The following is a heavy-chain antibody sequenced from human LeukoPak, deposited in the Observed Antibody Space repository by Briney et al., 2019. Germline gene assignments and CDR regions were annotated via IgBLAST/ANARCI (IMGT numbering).Heavy chain of an antibody. Sequence: GGSLRLSCAASGFTFSSYSMNWVRQAPGKGLEWVSSISSSSSYIYYADSVKGRFTISRDNAKNSLYLQMNSLRAEDTAVYYCARIVKYYYYMDVWGKGTTVTVSS. V-gene: IGHV3-21*01. CDR3: ARIVKYYYYMDV. CDR2: ISSSSSYI. CDR1: GFTFSSYS. D-gene: IGHD3-16*02. J-gene: IGHJ6*03.